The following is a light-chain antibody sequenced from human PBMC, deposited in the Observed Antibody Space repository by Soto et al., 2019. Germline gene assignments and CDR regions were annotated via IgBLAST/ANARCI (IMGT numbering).Light chain of an antibody. V-gene: IGLV2-14*03. CDR3: NSYTSAGSYV. CDR2: DVS. CDR1: SSDVGGYNY. J-gene: IGLJ1*01. Sequence: QPVLTQPASVSGSPGQSISISCTGTSSDVGGYNYVSWYQHHPGKAPKLMIYDVSDRPSGISNRFSGSKSGSTASLTISGLQAEDEADYYCNSYTSAGSYVFGTGTKLTVL.